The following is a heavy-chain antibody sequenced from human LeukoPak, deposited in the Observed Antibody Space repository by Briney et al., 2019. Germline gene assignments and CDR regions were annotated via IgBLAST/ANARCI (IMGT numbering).Heavy chain of an antibody. V-gene: IGHV3-30*01. CDR2: TLYDGSMQ. CDR3: ARDPRGPTKYDRSDRDTFDH. Sequence: PGGSLRLSCAASGFTFSDYSIHWVRQAPGRGLEWVAVTLYDGSMQYYADSVKGRFIISRDNSKNTVYLQMNSLRPEDMALYYCARDPRGPTKYDRSDRDTFDHWGQGTQVTVSS. CDR1: GFTFSDYS. D-gene: IGHD3-22*01. J-gene: IGHJ4*02.